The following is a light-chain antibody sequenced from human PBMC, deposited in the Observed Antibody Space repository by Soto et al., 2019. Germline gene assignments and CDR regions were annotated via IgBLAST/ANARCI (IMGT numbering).Light chain of an antibody. CDR1: NIGSKN. CDR2: RDS. V-gene: IGLV3-9*01. J-gene: IGLJ1*01. CDR3: QVWDSITYV. Sequence: SYELTQPLSVSVALGQTARITCGGNNIGSKNVHWYQQKPGQAPVLVIYRDSNRPSGIPERFSGSNSGNTATLTISRAQAGDEADYYCQVWDSITYVFGTGTKLTVL.